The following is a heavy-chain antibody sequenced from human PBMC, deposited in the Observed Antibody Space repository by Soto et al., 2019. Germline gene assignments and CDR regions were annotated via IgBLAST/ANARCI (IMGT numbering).Heavy chain of an antibody. Sequence: PGGSLRLSCAASGFTFSSYGMHWVRQAPGKGLEWVAVISYDGSNKYYADSVKGRFTVSRGSSKDTLYLQMNSLRAEDTAGYYCAKDRGIQLRAPPDYGPQETMVKVSS. V-gene: IGHV3-30*18. CDR2: ISYDGSNK. CDR3: AKDRGIQLRAPPDY. D-gene: IGHD5-18*01. CDR1: GFTFSSYG. J-gene: IGHJ4*02.